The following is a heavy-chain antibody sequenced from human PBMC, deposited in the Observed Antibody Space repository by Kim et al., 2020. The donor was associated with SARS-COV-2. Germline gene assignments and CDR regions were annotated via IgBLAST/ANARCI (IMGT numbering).Heavy chain of an antibody. D-gene: IGHD5-18*01. CDR1: GCSISGYY. V-gene: IGHV4-59*08. CDR2: IYYSGRT. Sequence: SETLSLTCTVSGCSISGYYWSWIRQPPGKGLEWIGYIYYSGRTNYNPSLKSRVTISVDTSKIQFSLMLRSVTAADTAVYYCARGGGYSYDYWGQGTLVT. J-gene: IGHJ4*02. CDR3: ARGGGYSYDY.